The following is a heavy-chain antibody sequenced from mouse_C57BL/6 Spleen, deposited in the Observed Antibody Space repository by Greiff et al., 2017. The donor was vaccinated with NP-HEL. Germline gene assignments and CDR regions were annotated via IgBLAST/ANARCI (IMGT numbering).Heavy chain of an antibody. J-gene: IGHJ1*03. D-gene: IGHD1-1*01. CDR3: ARWDTTVVAEGYFDV. V-gene: IGHV1-81*01. CDR2: IYPRSGNT. Sequence: QVQLKESGAELARPGASVKLSCKASGYTFTSYGISWVKQRTGQGLEWIGEIYPRSGNTYYNEKFKGKATLTADKSSSTAYMELRSLTSEDSAVYFCARWDTTVVAEGYFDVWGTGTTVTVSS. CDR1: GYTFTSYG.